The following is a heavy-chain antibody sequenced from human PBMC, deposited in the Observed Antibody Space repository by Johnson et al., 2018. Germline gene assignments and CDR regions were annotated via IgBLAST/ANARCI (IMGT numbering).Heavy chain of an antibody. CDR3: AKIKEGGASFDI. D-gene: IGHD3-16*01. V-gene: IGHV4-59*01. CDR2: IHYNGRT. J-gene: IGHJ3*02. CDR1: GASISSYF. Sequence: QVQLQQSGPGLVKPSETLFITCTVSGASISSYFWTWVRQPPGKGLEWIGYIHYNGRTNYNPSLKSRVTMSVDTSKNQFSLRLSSVTAADTAVFYCAKIKEGGASFDIWGQGTMVIVSS.